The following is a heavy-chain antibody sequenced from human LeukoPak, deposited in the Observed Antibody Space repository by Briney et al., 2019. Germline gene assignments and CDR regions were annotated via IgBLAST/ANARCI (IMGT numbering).Heavy chain of an antibody. J-gene: IGHJ4*02. D-gene: IGHD3-22*01. Sequence: GGSLRLSCAASGFTFSSSAMSWVRQAPGKGLVWVSRINGDGSSTNYADSVKGRFTISRDNAKNTLYLQVNSLRAEDTAVYYCARGPNYYDSTGMSDWGQGTLVTVSS. CDR1: GFTFSSSA. V-gene: IGHV3-74*01. CDR2: INGDGSST. CDR3: ARGPNYYDSTGMSD.